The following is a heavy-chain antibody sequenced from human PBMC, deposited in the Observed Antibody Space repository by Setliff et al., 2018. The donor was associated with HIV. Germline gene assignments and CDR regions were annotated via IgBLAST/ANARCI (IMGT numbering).Heavy chain of an antibody. D-gene: IGHD3-3*01. Sequence: PSETLSLTCTVSGGSISTYYWSWIRQHPGKGLEWIGYIYYSGSTYYNPSLKSRVTISVDTSRNQFSLKLSSVTAADTAVYYCARDRSDYYNLPGYFDHWGQGTPVTVSS. CDR3: ARDRSDYYNLPGYFDH. V-gene: IGHV4-59*06. CDR1: GGSISTYY. CDR2: IYYSGST. J-gene: IGHJ4*02.